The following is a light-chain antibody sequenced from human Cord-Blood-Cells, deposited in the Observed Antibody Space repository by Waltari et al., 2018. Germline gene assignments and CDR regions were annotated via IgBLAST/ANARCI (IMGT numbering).Light chain of an antibody. Sequence: QSALTQPASVSGSPGQSITIPCTATSSDVGSYNLVSWYQQHPGKAPKLMIYEVSKRPSGVSNRFSGSKSGNTASLTISGLQAEDEADYYCCSYAGSSTLVFGGGTKLTVL. CDR3: CSYAGSSTLV. CDR2: EVS. CDR1: SSDVGSYNL. J-gene: IGLJ2*01. V-gene: IGLV2-23*02.